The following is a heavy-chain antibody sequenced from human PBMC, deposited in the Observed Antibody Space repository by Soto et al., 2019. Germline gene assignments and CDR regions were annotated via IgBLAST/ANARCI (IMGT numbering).Heavy chain of an antibody. CDR3: SRDDVYCSGGSCYGVPMAV. Sequence: EVQLVESGGDVVQPGGSLRLSCAASGFTVSSHYMNWVRQAPGKGLEWVSLIQSGGSTFYADSVKGRFTISRDNSKNTLFLQMNSLRVEDTAMYYCSRDDVYCSGGSCYGVPMAVFGRGTTVTVSS. CDR1: GFTVSSHY. CDR2: IQSGGST. D-gene: IGHD2-15*01. J-gene: IGHJ6*03. V-gene: IGHV3-66*01.